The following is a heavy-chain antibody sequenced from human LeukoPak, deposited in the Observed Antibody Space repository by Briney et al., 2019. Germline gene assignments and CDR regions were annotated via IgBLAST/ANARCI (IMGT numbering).Heavy chain of an antibody. CDR2: IYYSGRN. J-gene: IGHJ6*02. D-gene: IGHD3-3*01. Sequence: PSETLSLTCTVSGGSISSYYWTWIRQAPGKGLEWIGYIYYSGRNHYNPSLKSRVTMSVDTSKNQFSLNLSSVTAADTAVDYCARGSLADGMDVWGQGTMVTVSS. V-gene: IGHV4-59*01. CDR1: GGSISSYY. CDR3: ARGSLADGMDV.